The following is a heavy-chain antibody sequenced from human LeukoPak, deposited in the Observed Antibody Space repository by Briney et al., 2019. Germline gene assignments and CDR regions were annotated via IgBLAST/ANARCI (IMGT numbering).Heavy chain of an antibody. D-gene: IGHD6-13*01. CDR3: ARGTSSWPYYFDY. J-gene: IGHJ4*02. V-gene: IGHV3-30*04. Sequence: QSGGSLRLSCAASGFTFSNYAMGWVRQAPGKGLEWVAVISYDGRNKYYAGSVKGRFTISRDNSKNTLYLQMNSLRAEDTAVYYCARGTSSWPYYFDYWGQGTLVTVSS. CDR2: ISYDGRNK. CDR1: GFTFSNYA.